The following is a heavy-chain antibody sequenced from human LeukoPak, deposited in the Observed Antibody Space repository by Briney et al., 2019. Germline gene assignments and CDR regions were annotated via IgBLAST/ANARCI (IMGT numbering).Heavy chain of an antibody. D-gene: IGHD1-26*01. V-gene: IGHV3-7*01. CDR3: ARGGSSRFGY. CDR2: IKQDGSET. Sequence: GGSLRLSCAASGFTFSSYWMGWVRQAPGKGLEWVANIKQDGSETYYVDSVKGRFTISRDNAKNSLFLQMNSLRGEDTAMYYCARGGSSRFGYWGQGTLVTVSS. J-gene: IGHJ4*02. CDR1: GFTFSSYW.